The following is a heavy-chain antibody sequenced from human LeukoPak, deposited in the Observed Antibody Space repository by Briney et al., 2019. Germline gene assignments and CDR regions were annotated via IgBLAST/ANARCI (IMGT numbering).Heavy chain of an antibody. CDR1: GGSISSYY. V-gene: IGHV4-59*08. Sequence: SETLSLTCTVSGGSISSYYWSWIRQPPGKGLEWIGYIYYSGSTNYNPSLKSRVTISVDTSKNQFSLKLSSVTAADTAVYYCARHGAVAGTTRRDASDIWGQGTMVTVSS. CDR3: ARHGAVAGTTRRDASDI. D-gene: IGHD6-19*01. CDR2: IYYSGST. J-gene: IGHJ3*02.